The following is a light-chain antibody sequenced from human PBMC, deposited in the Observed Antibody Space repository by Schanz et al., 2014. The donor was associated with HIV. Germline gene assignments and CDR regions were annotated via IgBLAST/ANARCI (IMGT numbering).Light chain of an antibody. CDR2: DVT. Sequence: QSVLTQPTSVSGSLGQSITISCTGTSGDVGRYDYVSWYQQHPGQAPKLLIYDVTYRPSGISNRFSGSKSGYTASLTISGLQAEDEADYYCSSFTYTSTPVVFGGGTQLTVL. J-gene: IGLJ2*01. CDR3: SSFTYTSTPVV. V-gene: IGLV2-14*03. CDR1: SGDVGRYDY.